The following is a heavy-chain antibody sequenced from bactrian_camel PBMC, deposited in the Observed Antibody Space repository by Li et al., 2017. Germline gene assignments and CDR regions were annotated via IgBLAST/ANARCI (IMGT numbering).Heavy chain of an antibody. Sequence: HVQLVESGGGLVQPGGSLRLSCAASEFPFSSINMSWVRQAPGKGLEWVASIYPDGSNTVYADSVKGRFTISRDNAKNTVYLLMNSLKPEDTAMYYCAADHNRGCMGWPTVEYDITGQGTQVTVS. V-gene: IGHV3-2*01. CDR3: AADHNRGCMGWPTVEYDI. J-gene: IGHJ4*01. CDR2: IYPDGSNT. D-gene: IGHD3*01. CDR1: EFPFSSIN.